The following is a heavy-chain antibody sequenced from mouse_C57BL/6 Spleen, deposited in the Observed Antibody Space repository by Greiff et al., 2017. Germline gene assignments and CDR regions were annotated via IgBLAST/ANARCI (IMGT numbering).Heavy chain of an antibody. CDR2: INPSNGGT. D-gene: IGHD1-1*01. V-gene: IGHV1-53*01. J-gene: IGHJ1*03. Sequence: QVLLQQPGTELVKPGASVKLSCKASGYTFTSYWMHWVKQRPGQGLEWIGNINPSNGGTNYNEKFKSKATLTVDKSSSTAYMQLSSLTSEDSAVYYCARSYYYGSSSHWYFDVWGTGTTVTVSS. CDR1: GYTFTSYW. CDR3: ARSYYYGSSSHWYFDV.